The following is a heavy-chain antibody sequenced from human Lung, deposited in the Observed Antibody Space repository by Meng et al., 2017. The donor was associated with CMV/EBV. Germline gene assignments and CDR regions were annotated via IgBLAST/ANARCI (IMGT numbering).Heavy chain of an antibody. CDR1: GGSIRSSDYY. V-gene: IGHV4-31*02. J-gene: IGHJ4*02. CDR3: ARATGTGDDYFDY. CDR2: IYNSGST. D-gene: IGHD7-27*01. Sequence: VLGGSIRSSDYYWSWVRQHPGKGLECIGYIYNSGSTYSNPSLRRRLSISIDTSKNQFSLKLNSVTAADTAVYYCARATGTGDDYFDYWGQGALVTVSS.